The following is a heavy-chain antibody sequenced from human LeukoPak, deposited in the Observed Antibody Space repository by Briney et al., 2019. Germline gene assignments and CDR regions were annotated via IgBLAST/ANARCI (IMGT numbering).Heavy chain of an antibody. D-gene: IGHD6-13*01. V-gene: IGHV3-53*01. CDR2: IYSGGST. J-gene: IGHJ6*02. CDR1: GFTVSSNY. Sequence: GGSLRLSCAASGFTVSSNYMCWVRQAPGKGLEWVSVIYSGGSTYYADSVKGRFTISRDNSKNTLYLQMNSLRAEDTAVYYCAREGIAAAGTNYYYGMDVWGQGTTVTVSS. CDR3: AREGIAAAGTNYYYGMDV.